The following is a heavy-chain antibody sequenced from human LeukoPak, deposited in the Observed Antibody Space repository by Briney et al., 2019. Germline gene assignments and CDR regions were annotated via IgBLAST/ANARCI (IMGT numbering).Heavy chain of an antibody. V-gene: IGHV3-74*01. J-gene: IGHJ4*02. CDR1: GFSFSSYA. Sequence: GGSLRLSCAASGFSFSSYAIHWVRQAPGKGLVWVSGINGLGTATYYADSVKGRFTISRDNAKNTVFLQMNSLSAEDTAVYYCASVFDSWGQGFLVTVSS. CDR2: INGLGTAT. CDR3: ASVFDS.